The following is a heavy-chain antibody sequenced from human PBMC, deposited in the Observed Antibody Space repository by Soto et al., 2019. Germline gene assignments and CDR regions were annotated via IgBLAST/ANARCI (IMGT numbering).Heavy chain of an antibody. Sequence: SETLSLTCTVSGGSTSSYYWSWIRQPPGKGLEWIGYIYYSGSTNYNPSLKSRVTISVDTSKNQFSLKLSSVTAADTAVYYCARAYDTSTGLDDWGQGTRVTVSS. V-gene: IGHV4-59*01. CDR3: ARAYDTSTGLDD. CDR2: IYYSGST. CDR1: GGSTSSYY. D-gene: IGHD3-9*01. J-gene: IGHJ4*02.